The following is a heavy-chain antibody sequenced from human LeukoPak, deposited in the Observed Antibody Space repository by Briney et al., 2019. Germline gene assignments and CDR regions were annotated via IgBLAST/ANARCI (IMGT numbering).Heavy chain of an antibody. CDR2: IDPAGTDT. V-gene: IGHV3-7*01. CDR3: GRFGYVAGIDL. Sequence: GGSLRLSCAASGFSLNSYWMTWVRQAPGRGLEWVANIDPAGTDTYYVDPVKGRFIISRDNAKNLVYLQMNTLRAEDTAVYSCGRFGYVAGIDLWGQGTLVTGSS. D-gene: IGHD6-19*01. J-gene: IGHJ4*02. CDR1: GFSLNSYW.